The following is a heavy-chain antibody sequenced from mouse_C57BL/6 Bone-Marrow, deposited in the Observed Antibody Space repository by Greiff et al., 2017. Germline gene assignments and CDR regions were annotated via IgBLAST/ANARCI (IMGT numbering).Heavy chain of an antibody. Sequence: EVQVVESGGGLVKPGGSLKLSCAASGFTFSSYAMSWVRQTPEKRLEWVATISDGGSYTYYPDNVKGRFTISRDNDKNNLYLQMSHLKSEDTAMYYCARDKGYDYDGFAYWGQGTLVTVSA. CDR2: ISDGGSYT. V-gene: IGHV5-4*01. CDR1: GFTFSSYA. CDR3: ARDKGYDYDGFAY. J-gene: IGHJ3*01. D-gene: IGHD2-4*01.